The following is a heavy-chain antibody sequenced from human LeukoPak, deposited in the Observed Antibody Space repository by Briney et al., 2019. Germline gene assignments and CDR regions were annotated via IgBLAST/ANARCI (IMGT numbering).Heavy chain of an antibody. CDR3: ARDGTGGSYYRWGYYYYYMDV. Sequence: GGSLRLSCAASGFTFSSYWMSWVRQAPGKGLEWVANIKQDGSEKYYVDSVKGRFTISRDNAKNSLYLQMNSLRAEDTAVYYCARDGTGGSYYRWGYYYYYMDVWGKGTTVTVSS. J-gene: IGHJ6*03. D-gene: IGHD1-26*01. CDR2: IKQDGSEK. V-gene: IGHV3-7*01. CDR1: GFTFSSYW.